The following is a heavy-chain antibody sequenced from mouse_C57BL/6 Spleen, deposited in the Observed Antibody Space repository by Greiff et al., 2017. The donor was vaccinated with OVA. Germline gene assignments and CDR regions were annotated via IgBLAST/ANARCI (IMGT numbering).Heavy chain of an antibody. J-gene: IGHJ2*01. Sequence: QVQLQQPGAELVKPGASVKLSCKASGYTFTSYWMHWVKQRPGPGLEWIGMIHPNSGSTNYNEKFKSKATLTVDKSSSTAYMQLSSLTSEDSAVYYCAREGDGYLDYWGQGTTLTVSS. CDR2: IHPNSGST. D-gene: IGHD2-3*01. CDR3: AREGDGYLDY. CDR1: GYTFTSYW. V-gene: IGHV1-64*01.